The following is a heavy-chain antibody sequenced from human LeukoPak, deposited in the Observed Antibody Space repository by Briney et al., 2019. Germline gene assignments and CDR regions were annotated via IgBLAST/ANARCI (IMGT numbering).Heavy chain of an antibody. CDR3: AREGSSSSYYYYYMDV. CDR2: ISSSGSTI. J-gene: IGHJ6*03. V-gene: IGHV3-11*01. CDR1: GFTLSDYY. Sequence: GGSLRLSCAASGFTLSDYYMSWIRQAPGKGLEWVSYISSSGSTIYYADSVKGRFTISRDNAKNSLYLQMNSLRAEDTAVYYCAREGSSSSYYYYYMDVWGKGTTVTVSS. D-gene: IGHD6-6*01.